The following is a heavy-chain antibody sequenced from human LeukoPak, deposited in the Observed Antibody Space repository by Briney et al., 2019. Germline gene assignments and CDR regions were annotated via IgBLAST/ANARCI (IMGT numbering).Heavy chain of an antibody. CDR3: TTGAYH. V-gene: IGHV3-15*01. CDR2: IKSKTDGGTT. J-gene: IGHJ4*02. CDR1: GFTFSNAW. D-gene: IGHD2-21*01. Sequence: GGSLRLSCATSGFTFSNAWMSWVRQAPGKGLEWVGRIKSKTDGGTTDYAAPVKDRITISRDDSKNMLYLQMNSLKIEDTAMYYCTTGAYHWGQGTLVTVSS.